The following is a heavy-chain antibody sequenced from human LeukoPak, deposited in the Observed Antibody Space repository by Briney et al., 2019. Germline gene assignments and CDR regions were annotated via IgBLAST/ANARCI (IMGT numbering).Heavy chain of an antibody. D-gene: IGHD6-19*01. CDR1: GFTFSSYA. CDR2: ISGSGGRS. CDR3: AKRRSANNGWSDYFDY. V-gene: IGHV3-23*01. J-gene: IGHJ4*01. Sequence: PGGSLRLSCAASGFTFSSYAMSWVRQAPGKGLEWVSAISGSGGRSYYADFVKGRFTISRDNSKNTVYLQMNSLRAEDTAVYYCAKRRSANNGWSDYFDYWGHGTLVTVSS.